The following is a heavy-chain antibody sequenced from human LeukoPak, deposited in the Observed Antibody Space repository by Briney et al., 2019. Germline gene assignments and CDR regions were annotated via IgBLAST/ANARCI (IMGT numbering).Heavy chain of an antibody. V-gene: IGHV4-34*01. CDR3: ARAGHFKGSDSSGYYVD. D-gene: IGHD3-22*01. CDR1: GGSFSGYY. CDR2: INHSGST. J-gene: IGHJ4*02. Sequence: SETLSLTCAVYGGSFSGYYWSWIRQPPGKGLEWIGEINHSGSTNYNPSLKSRVTISVDTSKNQFSLKLSSVTAADTAVYYCARAGHFKGSDSSGYYVDWGQGTLVTVSS.